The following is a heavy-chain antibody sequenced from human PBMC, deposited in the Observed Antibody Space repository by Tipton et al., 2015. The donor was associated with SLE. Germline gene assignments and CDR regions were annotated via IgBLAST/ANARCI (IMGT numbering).Heavy chain of an antibody. J-gene: IGHJ4*02. Sequence: TLSLTCTVSGGSISSSSYYWGWIRQPPGKGLEWIGSIYYSGSTYYNPSLKSRVTISVDTSKNQFSLKLSSVTAADTAVYYCARAKGYSYGFDYWGQGTLVTVSS. CDR3: ARAKGYSYGFDY. CDR2: IYYSGST. D-gene: IGHD5-18*01. CDR1: GGSISSSSYY. V-gene: IGHV4-39*07.